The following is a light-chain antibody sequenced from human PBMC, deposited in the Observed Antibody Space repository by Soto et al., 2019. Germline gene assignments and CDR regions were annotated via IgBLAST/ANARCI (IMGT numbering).Light chain of an antibody. CDR1: SSDVGNSNY. Sequence: QSALTQPASVSGSPGQSITISCTGSSSDVGNSNYVSWYQQHPGKAPKLIIYEVTNRPSGVSNRFSGSKSGNTASLTFSGLQADDEADYYCSSYTSTSSHYVFGTGTKVTVL. V-gene: IGLV2-14*01. J-gene: IGLJ1*01. CDR3: SSYTSTSSHYV. CDR2: EVT.